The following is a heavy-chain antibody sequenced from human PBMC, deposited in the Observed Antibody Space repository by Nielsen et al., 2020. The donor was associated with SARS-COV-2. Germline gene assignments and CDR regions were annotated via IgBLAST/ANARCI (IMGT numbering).Heavy chain of an antibody. D-gene: IGHD3-22*01. J-gene: IGHJ3*01. V-gene: IGHV3-21*04. CDR2: ISSSSYI. Sequence: WIRQPPGKGLEWVSSISSSSYIYYADSVKGRFTISRDNSKNTLYLQMNSLRAEDTAVYYCARGSDYYDSSGLVWGQGTMVTVSS. CDR3: ARGSDYYDSSGLV.